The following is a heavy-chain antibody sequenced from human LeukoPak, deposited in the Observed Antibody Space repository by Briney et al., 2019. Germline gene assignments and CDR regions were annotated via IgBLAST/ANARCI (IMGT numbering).Heavy chain of an antibody. CDR2: IRYDGSDK. Sequence: GGSLRLSCAASGFTFSDYWMSWVRQAPGKGLEWVAFIRYDGSDKYYADSVKGRSAVSRDNSRNTLYLQMNSLRAEDTAVYYCAKDLPRGGSYLFDYWGQGTLVTVSS. CDR3: AKDLPRGGSYLFDY. J-gene: IGHJ4*02. V-gene: IGHV3-30*02. D-gene: IGHD1-26*01. CDR1: GFTFSDYW.